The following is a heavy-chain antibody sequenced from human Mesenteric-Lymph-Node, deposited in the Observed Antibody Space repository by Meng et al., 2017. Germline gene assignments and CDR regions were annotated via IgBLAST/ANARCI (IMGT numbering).Heavy chain of an antibody. CDR3: AKFGLEATLDT. V-gene: IGHV3-7*01. J-gene: IGHJ3*02. Sequence: GESLKISCAASGFTFSSYWMSWVRQAPGKGLEWVANIKQDGSEKYYVDSVKGRFTISRDNAKKSLYLQMTSLRVEDTAVYYCAKFGLEATLDTWGQGTMVTVSS. CDR1: GFTFSSYW. CDR2: IKQDGSEK. D-gene: IGHD3-10*01.